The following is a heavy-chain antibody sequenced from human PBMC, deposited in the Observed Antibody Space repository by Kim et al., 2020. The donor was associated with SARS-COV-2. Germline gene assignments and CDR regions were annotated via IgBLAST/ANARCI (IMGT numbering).Heavy chain of an antibody. CDR2: ISSSSSYT. CDR1: GFTFSDYY. V-gene: IGHV3-11*06. Sequence: GGSLRLSCAASGFTFSDYYMSWIRQAPGKGLEWVSYISSSSSYTNYADSVKGRFTISRDNAKNSLYLQMNSLRAEDTAVYHCARGWVYYGSGSYYYFDYWGQGTLVTVSS. CDR3: ARGWVYYGSGSYYYFDY. J-gene: IGHJ4*02. D-gene: IGHD3-10*01.